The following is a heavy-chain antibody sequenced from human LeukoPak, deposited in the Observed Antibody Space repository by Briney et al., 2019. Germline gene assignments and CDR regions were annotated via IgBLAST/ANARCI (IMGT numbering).Heavy chain of an antibody. J-gene: IGHJ6*02. CDR2: IYPGDSDT. CDR1: GYNFTTYW. Sequence: GESLKISCKGSGYNFTTYWIGWVRQMPGKGLEWMGIIYPGDSDTRYSPSFQGQVTISADKSISTAYLQWSSLKASDTAMYYCARLLGYYYDSSGYPYYYGMDVWGQGTTVTVSS. CDR3: ARLLGYYYDSSGYPYYYGMDV. V-gene: IGHV5-51*01. D-gene: IGHD3-22*01.